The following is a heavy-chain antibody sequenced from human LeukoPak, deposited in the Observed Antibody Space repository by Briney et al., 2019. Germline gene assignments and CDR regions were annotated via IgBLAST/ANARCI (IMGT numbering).Heavy chain of an antibody. CDR3: ARIYYDSSGSY. Sequence: GGSLRLSCAASGFTFSTYWMSWVRQAPGKGLEWVANIKQDGSENYYVDSVKGRFTVSRDNAKNSLFLQMDSLRAEDTAVYYCARIYYDSSGSYWGRGALVTVSS. V-gene: IGHV3-7*01. CDR2: IKQDGSEN. CDR1: GFTFSTYW. D-gene: IGHD3-22*01. J-gene: IGHJ4*02.